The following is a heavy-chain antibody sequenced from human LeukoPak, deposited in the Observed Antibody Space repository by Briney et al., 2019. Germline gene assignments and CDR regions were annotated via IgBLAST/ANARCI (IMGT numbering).Heavy chain of an antibody. V-gene: IGHV3-23*01. CDR3: AKNTTVTIDY. CDR2: ISGSGGIT. J-gene: IGHJ4*02. CDR1: GFSFSNAW. D-gene: IGHD4-17*01. Sequence: GGSLRLSCAASGFSFSNAWMSWVRQAPGKGLEWVSGISGSGGITYYADSVKGRFSISRDNSKNTLYLQMNSLRAEDTAVYYCAKNTTVTIDYWGQGTLVTVSS.